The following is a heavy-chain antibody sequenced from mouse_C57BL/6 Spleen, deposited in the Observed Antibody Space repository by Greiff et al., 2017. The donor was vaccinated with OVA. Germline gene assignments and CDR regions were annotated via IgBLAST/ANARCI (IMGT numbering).Heavy chain of an antibody. Sequence: VQLQQSGPELVKPGASVKMSCKASGYTFTDYNMHWVKQSHGKSLEWIGYINPNNGGTSYNQKFKGKATLTVNKSSSTAYMELRSLTSEDSAVYYCARVAGSSFHWYFDVWGTGTTVTVSS. D-gene: IGHD1-1*01. V-gene: IGHV1-22*01. CDR1: GYTFTDYN. CDR2: INPNNGGT. CDR3: ARVAGSSFHWYFDV. J-gene: IGHJ1*03.